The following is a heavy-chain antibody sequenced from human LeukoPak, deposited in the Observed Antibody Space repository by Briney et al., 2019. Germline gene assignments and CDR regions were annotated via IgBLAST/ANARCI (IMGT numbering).Heavy chain of an antibody. V-gene: IGHV3-23*01. Sequence: PGGSLRLSCAASGFTFSSYAMSWVRQAPGKGLEWVSAISGSGGSTYYADSVKGRFTISRDNSKNTLCLQMNSLRAEDTAVYYCAKDRRNSAHNPNFDYWGQGTLVTVSS. D-gene: IGHD1-1*01. J-gene: IGHJ4*02. CDR1: GFTFSSYA. CDR3: AKDRRNSAHNPNFDY. CDR2: ISGSGGST.